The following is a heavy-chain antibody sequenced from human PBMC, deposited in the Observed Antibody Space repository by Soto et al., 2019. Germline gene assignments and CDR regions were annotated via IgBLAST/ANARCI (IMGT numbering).Heavy chain of an antibody. V-gene: IGHV4-30-4*01. CDR3: ATGPNYYNSARGWFDP. CDR2: IYYSGST. Sequence: SEALSLTCTVSGGSIRSGDYYWSWIRQPPGKGLEWIGYIYYSGSTYYNPSLKSRVTISVDTSKNQFSLKLSSVTAADTAVYYCATGPNYYNSARGWFDPWGQGTLVTVSS. D-gene: IGHD3-10*01. J-gene: IGHJ5*02. CDR1: GGSIRSGDYY.